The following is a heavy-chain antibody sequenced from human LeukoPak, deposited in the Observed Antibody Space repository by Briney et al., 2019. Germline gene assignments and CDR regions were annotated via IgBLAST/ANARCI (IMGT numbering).Heavy chain of an antibody. CDR3: ATAEDIVVAPDY. CDR1: GYTLTELS. J-gene: IGHJ4*02. V-gene: IGHV1-24*01. CDR2: FDPEDGET. D-gene: IGHD2-2*01. Sequence: ASVKVSCKVSGYTLTELSMHWLRQAPGKGLEWMGGFDPEDGETIYAQKFQGRVTMTEDTSTDTAYMELSSLRSEDTAVYYCATAEDIVVAPDYWGQGTLDTVSS.